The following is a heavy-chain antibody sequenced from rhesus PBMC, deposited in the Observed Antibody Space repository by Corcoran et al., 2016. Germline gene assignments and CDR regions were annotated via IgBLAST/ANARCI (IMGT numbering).Heavy chain of an antibody. D-gene: IGHD3-3*01. V-gene: IGHV4-106*01. CDR1: GGSISDDYY. Sequence: QVQLQESGPGLVKPSETLSLTCAVSGGSISDDYYWSWIRQPPGKGLEWIGYIYGNGGGTNYNPSLKNRVTISIDSSKNQFSLKLSSVTAADTAVYYCARDEGYYNFWTGPGYFDYWGQGVLVTVSS. CDR2: IYGNGGGT. J-gene: IGHJ4*01. CDR3: ARDEGYYNFWTGPGYFDY.